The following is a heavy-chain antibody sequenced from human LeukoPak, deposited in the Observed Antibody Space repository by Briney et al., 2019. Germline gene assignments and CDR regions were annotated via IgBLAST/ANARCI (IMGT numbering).Heavy chain of an antibody. V-gene: IGHV3-73*01. CDR1: GFTFSGSA. J-gene: IGHJ6*03. D-gene: IGHD5-18*01. CDR2: IRSKANSYAT. CDR3: TRHGGSYGYIYYYYYMDV. Sequence: GGSLRLSCAASGFTFSGSAMHWVRQASGKGLEWVGRIRSKANSYATAYAASVKGRFTISRDDSKNTAYLQMNSLKTEDTAVYYCTRHGGSYGYIYYYYYMDVWGKGTTVTVSS.